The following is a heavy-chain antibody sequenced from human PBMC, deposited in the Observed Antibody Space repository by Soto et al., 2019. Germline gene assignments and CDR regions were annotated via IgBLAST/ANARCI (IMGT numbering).Heavy chain of an antibody. Sequence: GASVKVSCKASGYTFTSYAMHWVRQAPGQRLEWMGWINAGNGNTKYSQKFQGRVTITRDTSASTAYMELSSLRSEDTAVYYCARDETPYYDSSGYYYVLDYWGQGTLVTVSS. CDR1: GYTFTSYA. CDR2: INAGNGNT. D-gene: IGHD3-22*01. CDR3: ARDETPYYDSSGYYYVLDY. V-gene: IGHV1-3*01. J-gene: IGHJ4*02.